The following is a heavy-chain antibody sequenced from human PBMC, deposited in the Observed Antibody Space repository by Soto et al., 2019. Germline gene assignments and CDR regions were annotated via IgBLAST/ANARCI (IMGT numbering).Heavy chain of an antibody. CDR3: ARESHDILTGPPWVWYFDL. J-gene: IGHJ2*01. V-gene: IGHV4-34*01. Sequence: QVQLQQWGAGPLRPLETLSLTCGVSGGSFSGYYWAWIRQSPGKGLEWIGEINDRGSINYNPSLKSPVSISVDTSKNHYSLNLMSVTAADSAVYYCARESHDILTGPPWVWYFDLWGRGTLVTVSS. CDR2: INDRGSI. D-gene: IGHD3-9*01. CDR1: GGSFSGYY.